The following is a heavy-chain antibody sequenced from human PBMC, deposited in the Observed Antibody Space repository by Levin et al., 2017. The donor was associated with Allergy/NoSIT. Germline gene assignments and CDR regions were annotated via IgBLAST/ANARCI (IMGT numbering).Heavy chain of an antibody. V-gene: IGHV1-46*01. CDR3: ARSYYYDSSGFFDY. CDR2: INPFGGST. Sequence: GESLKISCKASGFTFTSYYYHCLRQAPGQGLEWMGIINPFGGSTRYAQKFQGRLTMTRDTSTSAVYMELSSLTSDDTAIYYCARSYYYDSSGFFDYWGQGSLVTVSS. D-gene: IGHD3-22*01. J-gene: IGHJ4*02. CDR1: GFTFTSYY.